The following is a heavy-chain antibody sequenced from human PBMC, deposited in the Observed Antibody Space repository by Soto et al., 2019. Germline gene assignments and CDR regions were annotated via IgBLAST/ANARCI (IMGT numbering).Heavy chain of an antibody. V-gene: IGHV3-9*01. CDR3: VKDTRYCGSTTCYTFDS. CDR2: ISWSSGII. CDR1: GFTFDDYA. Sequence: GGSLRLSCVASGFTFDDYAMHWVRQAPGQGLEWVSGISWSSGIIDYADSVKGRFTISRDNAKNSLYLQMNSLRPDDTALYYCVKDTRYCGSTTCYTFDSWGQGALVTVSS. J-gene: IGHJ4*02. D-gene: IGHD2-2*02.